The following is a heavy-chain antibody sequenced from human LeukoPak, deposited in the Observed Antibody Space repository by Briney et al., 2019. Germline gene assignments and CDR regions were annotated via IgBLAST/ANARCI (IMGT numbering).Heavy chain of an antibody. D-gene: IGHD1-14*01. V-gene: IGHV3-48*03. CDR3: ARVGPWVNPDYYYYYMDV. J-gene: IGHJ6*03. CDR2: ISSSGSTI. Sequence: PGGSLRLSCAASGFTFSSYEMNWVRQAPGKGLEGVSYISSSGSTIYYADPVKGRFTISRDNAKNSLYLQMNSLRAEDTAVYYCARVGPWVNPDYYYYYMDVWGKGTTVTVSS. CDR1: GFTFSSYE.